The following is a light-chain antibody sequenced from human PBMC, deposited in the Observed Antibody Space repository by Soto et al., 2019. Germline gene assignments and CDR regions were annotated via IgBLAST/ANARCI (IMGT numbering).Light chain of an antibody. J-gene: IGLJ2*01. CDR1: STDVGDFNY. Sequence: QSALTQPASVSGSPGRSVTISCTGTSTDVGDFNYVSWYQHLPGRAPKLIIYDVTNRPSGISYRSSASKSGRTASLTISGLQDEDEADYYCSSYSSSTTHVVFGGGTKLTVL. CDR3: SSYSSSTTHVV. V-gene: IGLV2-14*03. CDR2: DVT.